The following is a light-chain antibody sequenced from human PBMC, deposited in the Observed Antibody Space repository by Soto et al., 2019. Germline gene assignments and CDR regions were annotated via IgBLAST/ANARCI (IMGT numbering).Light chain of an antibody. J-gene: IGLJ2*01. CDR1: SSNIGAGYD. Sequence: QSVLTQPPSVSGAPGQRVTISCTGSSSNIGAGYDVHWYQQLPGTAPKLLIYGNSNRPSGVPDRFSGSKSGTSASLAITGLQAEDEADYYCQSYDSSLSGSHVGFGGGTKVTVL. V-gene: IGLV1-40*01. CDR3: QSYDSSLSGSHVG. CDR2: GNS.